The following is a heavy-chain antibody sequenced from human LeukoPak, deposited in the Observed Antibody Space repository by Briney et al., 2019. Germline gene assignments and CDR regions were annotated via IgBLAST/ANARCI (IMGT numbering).Heavy chain of an antibody. CDR3: ARELSKPDYYYYYMDV. CDR2: INPNSGGT. Sequence: ASVKASCKASGYTFTGYYMHWVRQAPGQGLEWMGWINPNSGGTNYAQKFQGRVTMTRDTSISTAYMELSRLRSDDTAVYYCARELSKPDYYYYYMDVWGKGTTVTVSS. V-gene: IGHV1-2*02. CDR1: GYTFTGYY. J-gene: IGHJ6*03.